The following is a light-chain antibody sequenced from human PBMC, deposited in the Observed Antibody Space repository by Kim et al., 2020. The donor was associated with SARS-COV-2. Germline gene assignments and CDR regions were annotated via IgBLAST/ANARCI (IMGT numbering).Light chain of an antibody. CDR2: EDK. V-gene: IGLV6-57*03. J-gene: IGLJ3*02. CDR3: QSSDGNNHWV. Sequence: KTATTSGTRTSGTIGSSYVQWYQQRPGSAPTTVIYEDKQRPSGVPDRFSGSIHSSSNSASLTISGLKTEDEADYYCQSSDGNNHWVFGGGTQLTVL. CDR1: SGTIGSSY.